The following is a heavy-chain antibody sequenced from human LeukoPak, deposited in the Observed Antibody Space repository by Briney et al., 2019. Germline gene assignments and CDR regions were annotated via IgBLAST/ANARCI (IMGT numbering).Heavy chain of an antibody. CDR3: AREDYYGSGSYLYGMDV. CDR1: GGSISSYY. CDR2: INHSGST. V-gene: IGHV4-34*01. J-gene: IGHJ6*02. Sequence: SETLSLTCTVSGGSISSYYWGWIRQPPGKGLEWIGEINHSGSTNYNPSLKSRVTISVDTSKNQFSLKLSSVTAADTAVYYCAREDYYGSGSYLYGMDVWGQGTTVTVSS. D-gene: IGHD3-10*01.